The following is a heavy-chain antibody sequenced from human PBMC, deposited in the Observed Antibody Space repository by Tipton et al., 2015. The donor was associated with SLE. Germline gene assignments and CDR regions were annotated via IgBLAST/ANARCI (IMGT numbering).Heavy chain of an antibody. J-gene: IGHJ4*02. V-gene: IGHV3-23*03. CDR1: KFTFRTYA. Sequence: SLRLSCAASKFTFRTYALNWVRQAPGKGLEWVSHIYNGGSAYHADSVKGRFTISRDNSKNTLYLQMNSLRAEDTAVYYCAKDLSGYSYDWWGQGTLVTVSS. D-gene: IGHD5-18*01. CDR3: AKDLSGYSYDW. CDR2: IYNGGSA.